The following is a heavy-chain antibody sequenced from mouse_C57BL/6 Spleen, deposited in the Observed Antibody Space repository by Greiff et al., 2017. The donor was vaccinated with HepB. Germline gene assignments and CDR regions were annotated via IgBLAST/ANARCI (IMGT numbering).Heavy chain of an antibody. J-gene: IGHJ4*01. Sequence: VKLQESGAELMKPGASVKLSCKATGYTFTGYWIEWVKQRPGHGLEWIGEILPGSGSTNHNEKFKGKATFTADTSSNTAYMQLSSLTTEDSAIYYCARAYYAEYSAMDYWGQGTSVTVSS. CDR1: GYTFTGYW. CDR2: ILPGSGST. CDR3: ARAYYAEYSAMDY. D-gene: IGHD1-1*01. V-gene: IGHV1-9*01.